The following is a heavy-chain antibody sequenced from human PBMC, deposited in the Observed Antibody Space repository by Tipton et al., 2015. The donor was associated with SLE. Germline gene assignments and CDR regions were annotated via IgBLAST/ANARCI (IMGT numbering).Heavy chain of an antibody. CDR2: IYHRGNT. CDR1: GDSFTRHF. V-gene: IGHV4-59*11. CDR3: ARTLGAIAHTVYDAFDI. D-gene: IGHD1-26*01. Sequence: LRLSCTVSGDSFTRHFWSWIRQPPGKGLEWIGCIYHRGNTAYNTTLKSRVTMSVDMSKNQFSLRLTSVTAEDTAVYYCARTLGAIAHTVYDAFDIWGQGKMVTVSS. J-gene: IGHJ3*02.